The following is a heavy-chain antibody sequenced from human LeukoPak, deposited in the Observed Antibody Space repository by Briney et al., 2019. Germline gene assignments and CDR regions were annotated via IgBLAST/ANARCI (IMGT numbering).Heavy chain of an antibody. J-gene: IGHJ3*02. CDR2: IFSGGST. CDR1: GFSVSSNF. CDR3: ARGRRWDLLVSLIDASDI. Sequence: GGSLRLSCAASGFSVSSNFMTWVRQAPGKGLEWVSVIFSGGSTYYADSVKGRFTISRDNSKNTLYLQMNSLRAEDTAVYYCARGRRWDLLVSLIDASDIWGQGTMVTVSS. V-gene: IGHV3-53*01. D-gene: IGHD1-26*01.